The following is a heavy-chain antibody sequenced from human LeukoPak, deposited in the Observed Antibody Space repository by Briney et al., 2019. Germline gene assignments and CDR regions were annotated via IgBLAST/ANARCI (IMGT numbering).Heavy chain of an antibody. D-gene: IGHD3-22*01. Sequence: GGSLRLSCAASGFXFSSYAMSWVRQAPGKGPEWVSTISGGGGSTYYADSVKGRFTTSRDNSKNTLYLQMNSLRAEDTAVYYCAKGRDISGYYIFDYWGQGTLVTVSS. V-gene: IGHV3-23*01. CDR2: ISGGGGST. CDR1: GFXFSSYA. J-gene: IGHJ4*02. CDR3: AKGRDISGYYIFDY.